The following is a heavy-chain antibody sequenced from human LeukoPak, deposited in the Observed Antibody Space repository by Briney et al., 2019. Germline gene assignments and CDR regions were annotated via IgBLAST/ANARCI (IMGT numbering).Heavy chain of an antibody. Sequence: GGSLRLSCAASAFAFSSYAMSWARQAPGKRLEWVSAIGGSGTNTYYADSVMGRFTISRDNSKNTLYLQMNSLRAEDTAVYYCAKDRLSSGPRGFFVYWGQGTLVTVSS. D-gene: IGHD6-19*01. CDR3: AKDRLSSGPRGFFVY. J-gene: IGHJ4*02. CDR2: IGGSGTNT. V-gene: IGHV3-23*01. CDR1: AFAFSSYA.